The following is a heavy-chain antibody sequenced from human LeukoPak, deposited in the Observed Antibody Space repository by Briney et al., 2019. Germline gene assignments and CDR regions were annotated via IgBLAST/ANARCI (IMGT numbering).Heavy chain of an antibody. CDR2: INPSGGST. CDR1: GYTFTSYY. D-gene: IGHD3-22*01. CDR3: ARRADSYDSSGLSLYDAFDI. V-gene: IGHV1-46*01. Sequence: ASVKVSCKASGYTFTSYYIHWVRQAPGQGLEWMGIINPSGGSTSYAQKFQGRVTMTRDMSTSTVYMELSSLRSEDTAVYYCARRADSYDSSGLSLYDAFDIWGQGTMVTVSS. J-gene: IGHJ3*02.